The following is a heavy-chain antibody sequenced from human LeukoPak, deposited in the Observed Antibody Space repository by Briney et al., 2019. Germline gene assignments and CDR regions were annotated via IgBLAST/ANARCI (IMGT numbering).Heavy chain of an antibody. CDR1: GFTFDDYA. V-gene: IGHV3-9*01. J-gene: IGHJ4*02. CDR2: ISWNSGSI. CDR3: AKARGYYYDSSGLTPLDY. D-gene: IGHD3-22*01. Sequence: PGGSLRLSCAASGFTFDDYAMHWVRHAPGKGLEWVSGISWNSGSIGYADSVKGRFTISRDNAKNSLYLQMNSLRAEDTALYYCAKARGYYYDSSGLTPLDYWGQGTLVTVSS.